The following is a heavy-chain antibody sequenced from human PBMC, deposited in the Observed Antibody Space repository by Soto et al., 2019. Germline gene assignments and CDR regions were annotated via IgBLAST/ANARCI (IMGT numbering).Heavy chain of an antibody. V-gene: IGHV1-2*02. D-gene: IGHD4-17*01. CDR1: GYTFTGYY. J-gene: IGHJ4*02. Sequence: ASVKVSCKASGYTFTGYYMHWVRQAPGQGLEWMGWINPNSGGTNYAQKFQGRVTMTRDMSISTAYMELSRLRSDDTAVYYCARPDYGDYAWLDYWGQGTLVTVSS. CDR3: ARPDYGDYAWLDY. CDR2: INPNSGGT.